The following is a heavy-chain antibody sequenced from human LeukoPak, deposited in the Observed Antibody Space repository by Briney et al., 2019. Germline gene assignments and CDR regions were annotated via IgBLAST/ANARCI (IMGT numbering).Heavy chain of an antibody. CDR2: TYYRSKWY. Sequence: SQTLSLTCAISGDSVSSNSAAWNWIRQSPSRGLEWLGRTYYRSKWYNYAVSVKSRLTTNPDTSKNQFSLQLNSVTPEDTAVYYCARGGAGGRAFDIWGQGTMVTVSS. D-gene: IGHD2-15*01. CDR3: ARGGAGGRAFDI. V-gene: IGHV6-1*01. J-gene: IGHJ3*02. CDR1: GDSVSSNSAA.